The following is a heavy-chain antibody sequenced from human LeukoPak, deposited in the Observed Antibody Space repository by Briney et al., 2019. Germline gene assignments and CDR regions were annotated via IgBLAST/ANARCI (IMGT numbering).Heavy chain of an antibody. CDR1: GFTFSSYT. Sequence: GGSLRLSCAASGFTFSSYTMNWVRQAPGKGLEWVSAISGSSSSTYYADSVKGRFSISRDNSKNTLYLQMNSLRAEDTAVYYCAKVRMITMIAYDAFDIWGQGTMVTVSS. J-gene: IGHJ3*02. CDR3: AKVRMITMIAYDAFDI. CDR2: ISGSSSST. V-gene: IGHV3-23*01. D-gene: IGHD3-22*01.